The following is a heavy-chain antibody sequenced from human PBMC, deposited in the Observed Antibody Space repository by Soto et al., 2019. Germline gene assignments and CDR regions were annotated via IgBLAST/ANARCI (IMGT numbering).Heavy chain of an antibody. V-gene: IGHV4-4*07. J-gene: IGHJ5*02. Sequence: QVQLQQSGPGLVKPSETLSLTCTVSGIYIDNYYCSWIRQSAGKGLEWIGRIYSSWTTNYNPSLKSRVTMSVDMSKSQFSLNVRSVTAADTAVYYCVRDVGGSGWFAPWGQGTLVTVSS. CDR2: IYSSWTT. CDR1: GIYIDNYY. CDR3: VRDVGGSGWFAP.